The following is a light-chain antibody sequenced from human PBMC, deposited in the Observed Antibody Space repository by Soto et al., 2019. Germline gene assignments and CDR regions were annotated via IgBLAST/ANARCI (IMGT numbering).Light chain of an antibody. V-gene: IGLV2-14*03. J-gene: IGLJ3*02. CDR3: CSYTTSSTRV. CDR1: DSDVGVYDF. Sequence: QSALTQPASVSGSPGQSITISCTGSDSDVGVYDFVSWYQQHPVKAPKLMIYAVSKRPSGVSGRFSGSKSGNTASLTISGLQAEDDADYYCCSYTTSSTRVLGGGTKRTVL. CDR2: AVS.